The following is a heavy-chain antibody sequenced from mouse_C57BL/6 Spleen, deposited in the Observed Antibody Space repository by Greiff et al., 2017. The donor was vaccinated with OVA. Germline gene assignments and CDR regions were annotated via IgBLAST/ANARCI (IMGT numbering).Heavy chain of an antibody. CDR1: GYSFTGYY. CDR2: INPSTGGT. CDR3: ARQLRLRGGYFEY. Sequence: VQLQQSGPELVKPGASVKISCKASGYSFTGYYMNWVKQSPEKSLEWIGEINPSTGGTTYNQKFKAKATLTVDKSSSTAYMQLKSLTSEDSAVDYCARQLRLRGGYFEYWGQGTTLTVSS. V-gene: IGHV1-42*01. D-gene: IGHD3-2*02. J-gene: IGHJ2*01.